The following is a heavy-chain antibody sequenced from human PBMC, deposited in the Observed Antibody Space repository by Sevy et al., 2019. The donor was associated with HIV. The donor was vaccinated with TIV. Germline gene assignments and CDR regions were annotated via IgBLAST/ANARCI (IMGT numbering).Heavy chain of an antibody. V-gene: IGHV1-46*01. CDR1: GYTFTSYY. CDR3: ARVESCGGDCYYSDY. D-gene: IGHD2-21*02. Sequence: ASVKVSCKASGYTFTSYYIHWVRQAPGQGLECMGIINPSGGGTNYAQKFQGRVTFTRDTSTSTVYMELSSLRAEDTAVYYCARVESCGGDCYYSDYWGHGTQVTVS. J-gene: IGHJ4*01. CDR2: INPSGGGT.